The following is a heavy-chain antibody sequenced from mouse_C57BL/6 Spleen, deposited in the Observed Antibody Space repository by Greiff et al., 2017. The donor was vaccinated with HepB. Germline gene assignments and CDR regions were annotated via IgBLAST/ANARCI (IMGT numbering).Heavy chain of an antibody. CDR1: GFSLTSYA. D-gene: IGHD1-1*01. J-gene: IGHJ2*01. CDR2: IWTGGGT. CDR3: ARGEFYGGTEGDYFDY. Sequence: VMLVESGPGLVAPSQSLSITCTVSGFSLTSYAISWVRQPPGKGLEWLGVIWTGGGTNYNSALKSRLSISKDNSKSQVFLKMNSLQTDDTARYYCARGEFYGGTEGDYFDYWGQGTTLTVSS. V-gene: IGHV2-9-1*01.